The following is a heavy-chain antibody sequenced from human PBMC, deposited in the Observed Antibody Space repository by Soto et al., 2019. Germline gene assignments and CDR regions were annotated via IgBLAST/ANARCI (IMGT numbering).Heavy chain of an antibody. D-gene: IGHD6-13*01. Sequence: GGSLRLSCAASGFTFSGSAMHWVRQASGKGLEWVGRIRSKANSYATAYAASVKGRLTISRDDSKNTAYLQMNSLKTEDTAVYYCTIPPYSSSWYNWFDPWGQGTLVTVSS. CDR1: GFTFSGSA. V-gene: IGHV3-73*01. CDR2: IRSKANSYAT. J-gene: IGHJ5*02. CDR3: TIPPYSSSWYNWFDP.